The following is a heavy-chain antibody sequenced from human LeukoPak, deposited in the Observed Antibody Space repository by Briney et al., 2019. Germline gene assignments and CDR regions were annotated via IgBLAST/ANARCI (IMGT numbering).Heavy chain of an antibody. D-gene: IGHD2-2*01. Sequence: PGGSLRLSCAASGFTFDDYAMHWVRQAPGKGLEWVSGISWNSGSIGYADSVKGRFTISRDNAKNSLYLQMNSLRAEDTALYYCARATSVVSFDYWGQGTLVTVSS. CDR3: ARATSVVSFDY. CDR1: GFTFDDYA. CDR2: ISWNSGSI. V-gene: IGHV3-9*01. J-gene: IGHJ4*02.